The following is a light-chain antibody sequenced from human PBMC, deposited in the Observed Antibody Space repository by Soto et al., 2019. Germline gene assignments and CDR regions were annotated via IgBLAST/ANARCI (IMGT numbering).Light chain of an antibody. CDR3: LQDYNYPRT. CDR1: QGIRND. V-gene: IGKV1-6*01. J-gene: IGKJ1*01. CDR2: AAS. Sequence: AIQMTQPPASLSASVGARVTITCRASQGIRNDLGWYQQKSGKAPKLLIYAASNLQRGVPSRFSGRGSGTDFTLTISSLQPEDFATYFCLQDYNYPRTFGQGTRVEI.